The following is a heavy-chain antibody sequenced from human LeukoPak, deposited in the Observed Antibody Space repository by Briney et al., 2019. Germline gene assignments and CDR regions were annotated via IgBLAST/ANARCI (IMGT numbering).Heavy chain of an antibody. Sequence: ASVKVSCKASGYTFTSYGISGVRQAPGQGLEWMGWISAYNGNTNYAQKLQGRVTITTDTSTSTAYMELRSLRSDDTAVYYCARDLGDYEWKNFDYWGQGTLVTVSS. CDR2: ISAYNGNT. V-gene: IGHV1-18*01. CDR3: ARDLGDYEWKNFDY. D-gene: IGHD4-17*01. J-gene: IGHJ4*02. CDR1: GYTFTSYG.